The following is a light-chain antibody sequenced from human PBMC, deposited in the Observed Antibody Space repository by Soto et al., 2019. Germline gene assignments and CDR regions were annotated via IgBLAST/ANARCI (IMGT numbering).Light chain of an antibody. V-gene: IGLV2-11*01. CDR3: CSYAGTYTGV. J-gene: IGLJ1*01. CDR2: DVS. CDR1: SSDVGRYSY. Sequence: QSVLTQPRSVSGSPGQSVSISCTGTSSDVGRYSYVSWYQQHPGKAPKLMIYDVSERPSGVPDSFSGSKSGNTASLTISGLQAEDEADYYCCSYAGTYTGVFGT.